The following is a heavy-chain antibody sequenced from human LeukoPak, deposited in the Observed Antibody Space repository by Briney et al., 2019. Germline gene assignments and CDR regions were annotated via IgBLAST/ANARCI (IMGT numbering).Heavy chain of an antibody. CDR2: ISSSGSTI. CDR3: ARVKGGYRAMVRGDYYYYYMDV. CDR1: GFTFSDYY. V-gene: IGHV3-11*01. Sequence: GGSLRLSCAASGFTFSDYYMSWIRRAPGKGLEWVSYISSSGSTIYYADSVKGRFTISRDNAKNSLYLQMSSLRAEDTAVYYCARVKGGYRAMVRGDYYYYYMDVWGKGTTVTISS. J-gene: IGHJ6*03. D-gene: IGHD3-10*01.